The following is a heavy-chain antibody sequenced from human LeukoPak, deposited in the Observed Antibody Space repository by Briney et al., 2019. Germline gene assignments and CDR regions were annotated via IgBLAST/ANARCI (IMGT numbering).Heavy chain of an antibody. CDR1: GFTFSTYG. J-gene: IGHJ4*02. V-gene: IGHV3-23*01. CDR3: AKDSGVLRHFDWLSYFDY. Sequence: PGGTLRLSRAASGFTFSTYGMSWVRQAPGKGLEWVSTLSTSTTRTYYADSVKGRFTISRDNSKRTLYLQMNSLRAEDTAVYYCAKDSGVLRHFDWLSYFDYWGQGTLVTVSS. CDR2: LSTSTTRT. D-gene: IGHD3-9*01.